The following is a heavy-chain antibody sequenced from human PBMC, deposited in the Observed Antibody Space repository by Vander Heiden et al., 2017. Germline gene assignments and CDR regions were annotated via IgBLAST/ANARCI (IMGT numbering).Heavy chain of an antibody. CDR2: IIPSFGTA. V-gene: IGHV1-69*01. CDR3: ASGYCTNGVCYNRGTKAHWYFDL. D-gene: IGHD2-8*01. CDR1: GGTFTRYA. J-gene: IGHJ2*01. Sequence: QVQLVQSGAEVKNPGSSVKVSCKASGGTFTRYAIRWVREAPGQGLEWMGGIIPSFGTANYAQKFQGRVTITADESTSTAYMELSSLRSEDTAVYYCASGYCTNGVCYNRGTKAHWYFDLWGRGTLVTVSS.